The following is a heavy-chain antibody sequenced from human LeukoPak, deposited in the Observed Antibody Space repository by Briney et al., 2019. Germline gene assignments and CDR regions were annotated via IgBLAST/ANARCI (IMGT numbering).Heavy chain of an antibody. CDR2: IWYDGSNK. V-gene: IGHV3-33*01. CDR3: ARDTLFDY. Sequence: GGSLRLSCAAPGFTFRSNGMHWVRQAPGKGLEWVAVIWYDGSNKYYADSVKGRFTISRDNSKNTLYLQMNSLRAEDTAVYYCARDTLFDYWGQGTLVTVSS. CDR1: GFTFRSNG. J-gene: IGHJ4*02.